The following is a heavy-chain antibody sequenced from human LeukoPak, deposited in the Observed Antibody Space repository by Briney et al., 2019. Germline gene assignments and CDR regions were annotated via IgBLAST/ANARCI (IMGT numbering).Heavy chain of an antibody. Sequence: GGSLRLSCAASGFTFDNYRMNWVRQAPGKGLEWVSSIGSRGTYIYYADSVKGRFTISRDNAKNSLYLQMSSLRAEDTAVYYCARDGSSSMFDPWGQGTLVTVSS. V-gene: IGHV3-21*01. J-gene: IGHJ5*02. CDR2: IGSRGTYI. D-gene: IGHD6-13*01. CDR1: GFTFDNYR. CDR3: ARDGSSSMFDP.